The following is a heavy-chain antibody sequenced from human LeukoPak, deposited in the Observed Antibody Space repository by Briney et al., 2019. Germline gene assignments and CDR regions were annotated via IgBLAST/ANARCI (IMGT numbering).Heavy chain of an antibody. CDR2: ISAYNGNT. V-gene: IGHV1-18*01. CDR3: ARDESEGYYDSSGSSDAFDI. CDR1: GYTFTSYG. D-gene: IGHD3-22*01. Sequence: ASVKDSCKASGYTFTSYGISWVRQAPGQGLEWMGWISAYNGNTNYAQKLQGRVTMTTDTSTSTAYMELRSLRSDDTAVYYCARDESEGYYDSSGSSDAFDIWGQGTMVTVSS. J-gene: IGHJ3*02.